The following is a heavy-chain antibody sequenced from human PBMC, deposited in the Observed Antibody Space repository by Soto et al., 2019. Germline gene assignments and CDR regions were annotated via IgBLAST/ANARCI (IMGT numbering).Heavy chain of an antibody. CDR3: AREKVGTTFFDN. CDR1: GFAISRGYY. CDR2: IYPSVSS. J-gene: IGHJ4*02. D-gene: IGHD1-1*01. Sequence: ETLSLTCSVSGFAISRGYYWSWVRQPPGKGLEWIGSIYPSVSSYHNPSLATRLRLSIDTSKNQFTLNLTSVTAADTALYFCAREKVGTTFFDNWGQGIQVTVSS. V-gene: IGHV4-38-2*02.